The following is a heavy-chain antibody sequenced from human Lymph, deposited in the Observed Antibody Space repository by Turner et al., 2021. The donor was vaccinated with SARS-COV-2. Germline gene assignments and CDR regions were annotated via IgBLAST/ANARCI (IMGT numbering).Heavy chain of an antibody. CDR1: GLSFSSDG. D-gene: IGHD6-13*01. J-gene: IGHJ4*02. CDR3: GRDDINTLKAEAVPFDY. Sequence: VLLLESGGGVVQPRTSLRLSCSASGLSFSSDGMHWVRQAPGKGLEGVAVIWDDGSNKYYADAVKGRFTISRDNSKNTLYLQMNSVRAEDTAVYYCGRDDINTLKAEAVPFDYWGQGTLVTVSS. CDR2: IWDDGSNK. V-gene: IGHV3-33*01.